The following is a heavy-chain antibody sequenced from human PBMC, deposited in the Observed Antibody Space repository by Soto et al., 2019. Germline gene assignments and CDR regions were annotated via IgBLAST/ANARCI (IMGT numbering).Heavy chain of an antibody. CDR3: ARLQDTAMVYYYYGMDV. D-gene: IGHD5-18*01. J-gene: IGHJ6*02. CDR1: GYSFTSYW. V-gene: IGHV5-51*01. Sequence: GESLKISCKGSGYSFTSYWIGWVRQMPGKGLEWMGIIYPGDSDTRYSPSFQGQVTISADKSISTAYLQWSSLKASDTAMYYCARLQDTAMVYYYYGMDVWGQGTTVTVS. CDR2: IYPGDSDT.